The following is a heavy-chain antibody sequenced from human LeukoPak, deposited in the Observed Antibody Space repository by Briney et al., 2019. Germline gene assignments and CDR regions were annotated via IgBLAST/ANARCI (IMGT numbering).Heavy chain of an antibody. CDR1: GYTFTSDG. CDR3: ARVMHWDKPMARGRGMDV. D-gene: IGHD5-18*01. CDR2: ISPYSGNT. Sequence: ASVKVSCKASGYTFTSDGISWVRQAPGQGLEWMGWISPYSGNTNYAQNLQGRVTMITDTSTSTAYMELRSLRSDDTAVYYCARVMHWDKPMARGRGMDVWGQGTTVTVSS. J-gene: IGHJ6*02. V-gene: IGHV1-18*01.